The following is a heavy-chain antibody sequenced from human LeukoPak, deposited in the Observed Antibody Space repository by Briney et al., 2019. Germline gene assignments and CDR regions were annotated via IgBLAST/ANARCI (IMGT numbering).Heavy chain of an antibody. CDR2: ISSSSSTI. D-gene: IGHD1-7*01. Sequence: GGSLRLSCAASGFTFSSYSMNWVRQAPGKGLEWVSYISSSSSTIYYADSVKGRFTISRDNAKNSLYLQMNSLRAEDTAVYYCARDRDWNYSNFDYWGQGTLVTVPS. CDR1: GFTFSSYS. CDR3: ARDRDWNYSNFDY. J-gene: IGHJ4*02. V-gene: IGHV3-48*04.